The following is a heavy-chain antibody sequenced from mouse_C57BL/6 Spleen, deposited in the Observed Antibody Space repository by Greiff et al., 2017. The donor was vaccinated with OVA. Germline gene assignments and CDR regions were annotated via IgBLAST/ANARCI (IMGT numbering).Heavy chain of an antibody. J-gene: IGHJ3*01. V-gene: IGHV1-18*01. Sequence: EVHLVESGPELVKPGASVKIPCKASGYTFTDYNMDWVKQSHGKSLEWIGDINPNNGGTIYNQKFKGKATLTVDKSSSTAYMELRSLTSEDTAVYYCARRGPDGFAYWGQGTLVTVSA. CDR1: GYTFTDYN. CDR2: INPNNGGT. CDR3: ARRGPDGFAY.